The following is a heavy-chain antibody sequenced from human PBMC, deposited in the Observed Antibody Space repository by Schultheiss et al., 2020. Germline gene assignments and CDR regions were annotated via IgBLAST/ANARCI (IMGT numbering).Heavy chain of an antibody. CDR3: ARDGGGYGGRGSAHDY. D-gene: IGHD5-12*01. J-gene: IGHJ4*02. V-gene: IGHV3-48*01. Sequence: GGSLRLSCAASGFTFPNAWMNWVRQTPGKGLEWVSYISSSSSTIYYADSVKGRFTISRDNAKNSLYLQMNSLRAEDTAVYYCARDGGGYGGRGSAHDYWGQGTLVTVYS. CDR2: ISSSSSTI. CDR1: GFTFPNAW.